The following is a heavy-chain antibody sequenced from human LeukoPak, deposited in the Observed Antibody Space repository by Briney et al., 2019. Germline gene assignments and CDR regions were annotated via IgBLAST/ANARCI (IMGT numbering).Heavy chain of an antibody. D-gene: IGHD3-22*01. J-gene: IGHJ4*02. V-gene: IGHV1-69*05. CDR3: VREERADYYDSSGYYGY. Sequence: ASVKVSCKASGGTFSSYTISWVRQAPGQGLEWMGRIIPIFGTANYAQKFQGRVTITTDESTSTAYMELSSLRSEDTAVYYCVREERADYYDSSGYYGYWGQGTLVTVSS. CDR2: IIPIFGTA. CDR1: GGTFSSYT.